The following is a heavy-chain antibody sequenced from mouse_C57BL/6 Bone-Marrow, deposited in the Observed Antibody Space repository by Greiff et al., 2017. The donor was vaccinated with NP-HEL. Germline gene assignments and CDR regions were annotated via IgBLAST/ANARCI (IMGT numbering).Heavy chain of an antibody. CDR3: AREKVYYYGSIYEDYAMDY. D-gene: IGHD1-1*01. J-gene: IGHJ4*01. V-gene: IGHV5-4*01. Sequence: EVKLMESGGGLVKPGGSLKLSCAASGFTFSSYAMSWVRQTPEKRLEWVATISDGGSYTYYPDNVKGRFTISRDNAKNNLYMQMRHLMSEDTAMYYCAREKVYYYGSIYEDYAMDYWGQGTSVTVSS. CDR1: GFTFSSYA. CDR2: ISDGGSYT.